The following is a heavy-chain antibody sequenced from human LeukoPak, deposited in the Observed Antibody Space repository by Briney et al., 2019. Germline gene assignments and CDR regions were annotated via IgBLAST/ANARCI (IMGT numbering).Heavy chain of an antibody. CDR2: ISWNGAIM. J-gene: IGHJ4*02. CDR1: GFKSDDYG. CDR3: AKDMNSYGSGSSYNPWGPFDS. D-gene: IGHD3-10*01. V-gene: IGHV3-9*02. Sequence: PGRSLRLSCATSGFKSDDYGMHWVRQAPRKGLEWVSGISWNGAIMVYADSAKGRFTISRDNAENSLYLQMNSLTPEDTAFYFCAKDMNSYGSGSSYNPWGPFDSWGQGTLVTVSS.